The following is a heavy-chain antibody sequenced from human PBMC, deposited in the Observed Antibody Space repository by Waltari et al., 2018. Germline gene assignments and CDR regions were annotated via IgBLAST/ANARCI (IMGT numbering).Heavy chain of an antibody. J-gene: IGHJ3*01. CDR3: ARDPKGTTVIYDAFDL. CDR2: IINNGDSS. V-gene: IGHV3-23*01. CDR1: GFTFSNYA. D-gene: IGHD4-17*01. Sequence: EVHLLESGGGLIRPGGSLRLSCAASGFTFSNYAMSWVRQAPGKGRGWVSCIINNGDSSFSADSVKGRFTISRDNSKNTLYLQMENLRGEDTAVYYCARDPKGTTVIYDAFDLWGQGTMVSVSS.